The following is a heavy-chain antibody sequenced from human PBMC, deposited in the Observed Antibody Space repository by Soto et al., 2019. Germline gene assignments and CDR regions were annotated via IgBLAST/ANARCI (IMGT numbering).Heavy chain of an antibody. CDR2: ISGSGGST. D-gene: IGHD3-22*01. CDR1: GFTFSSYV. J-gene: IGHJ1*01. V-gene: IGHV3-23*01. CDR3: AKKGEYCYDSSGYYAEYFQH. Sequence: GGSLRLSCAASGFTFSSYVMSWVRQAPGKGLEWVSAISGSGGSTHYADSVKGRFTISRDNSKNTLYLQMNSLRAEDTAVYYCAKKGEYCYDSSGYYAEYFQHWGQGTLVTVSS.